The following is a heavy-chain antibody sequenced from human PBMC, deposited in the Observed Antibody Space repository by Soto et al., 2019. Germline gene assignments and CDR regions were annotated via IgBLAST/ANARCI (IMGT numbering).Heavy chain of an antibody. V-gene: IGHV3-33*01. D-gene: IGHD6-19*01. Sequence: GGSLRLSCAASGFTFSIYGMHWVRQAPGKGLEWVAVIWYDGSNKYYADSVKGRFTISRDNSKNTLYLQMNSLRAEDTAVYYCARASIAVAGTATFDYWGQGTLVTVSS. J-gene: IGHJ4*02. CDR1: GFTFSIYG. CDR3: ARASIAVAGTATFDY. CDR2: IWYDGSNK.